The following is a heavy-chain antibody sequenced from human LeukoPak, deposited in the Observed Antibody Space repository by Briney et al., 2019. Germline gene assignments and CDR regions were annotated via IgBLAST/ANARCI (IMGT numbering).Heavy chain of an antibody. Sequence: GGSLRLSCAASGLSFTTYGIHWVRQAPGKGLEWVAFIRYDGSYKDYADSVKGRFTISRDNSKNTLYLQMSSLRAEDTAVYYCARWEYYVVNGYYYFDYWGQGTLVTVSS. D-gene: IGHD3-10*02. CDR1: GLSFTTYG. V-gene: IGHV3-30*02. J-gene: IGHJ4*02. CDR3: ARWEYYVVNGYYYFDY. CDR2: IRYDGSYK.